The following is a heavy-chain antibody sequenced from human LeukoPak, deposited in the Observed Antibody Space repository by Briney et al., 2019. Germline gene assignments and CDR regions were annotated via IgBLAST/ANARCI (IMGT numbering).Heavy chain of an antibody. J-gene: IGHJ6*03. Sequence: GGSLRLSCAASGFTFSSYAMSWVRQAPGKGLEWVSAISGRGGSTYYADSVKGRFTISRDNSKNTLYLQMTSLGAEDTAVYYCGRQTEYQMIFYYNYYMDVWGKGTTVTVSS. CDR2: ISGRGGST. CDR3: GRQTEYQMIFYYNYYMDV. CDR1: GFTFSSYA. D-gene: IGHD2-15*01. V-gene: IGHV3-23*01.